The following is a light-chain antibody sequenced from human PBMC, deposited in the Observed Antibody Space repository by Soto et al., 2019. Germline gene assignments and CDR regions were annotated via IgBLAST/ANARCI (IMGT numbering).Light chain of an antibody. Sequence: EIVLTQSPGTLSLSPGERATLSSRASQSLSSSYLAWYQQKPGQAPRLLIYGASIRATGIPARFSGSGSGTEFTLTISTLQSEDFAIYYCQHYNNWPPWTFGQGTKVDIK. V-gene: IGKV3-15*01. CDR2: GAS. CDR1: QSLSSSY. CDR3: QHYNNWPPWT. J-gene: IGKJ1*01.